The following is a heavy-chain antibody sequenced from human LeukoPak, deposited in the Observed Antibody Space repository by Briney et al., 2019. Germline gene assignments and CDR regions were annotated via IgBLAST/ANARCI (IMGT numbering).Heavy chain of an antibody. V-gene: IGHV4-39*01. Sequence: SETLSLTCTVSGGSISVSSYYWAWIRQPPGKGLEWIGSIYHSGSTYYKPSLKSRVTISVDTSKNQFSLKLISVTAADTAVYYCARVRRRYYDSSGLYYFDYWGQGTLVTVSS. CDR1: GGSISVSSYY. CDR3: ARVRRRYYDSSGLYYFDY. J-gene: IGHJ4*02. CDR2: IYHSGST. D-gene: IGHD3-22*01.